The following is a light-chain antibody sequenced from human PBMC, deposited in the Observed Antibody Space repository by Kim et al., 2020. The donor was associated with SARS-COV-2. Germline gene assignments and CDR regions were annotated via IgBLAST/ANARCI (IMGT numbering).Light chain of an antibody. V-gene: IGKV1-5*03. CDR2: TAS. Sequence: DIQMTQSPSTLSASVGDRVTMTCRASQTINSWLAWYQQKPGKAPKLLIYTASTLQKGVPSRFSGSKSGTEFTLTISSLQPDDFATYYCQHYNGYPLTFVGGTKVDIK. CDR3: QHYNGYPLT. CDR1: QTINSW. J-gene: IGKJ4*01.